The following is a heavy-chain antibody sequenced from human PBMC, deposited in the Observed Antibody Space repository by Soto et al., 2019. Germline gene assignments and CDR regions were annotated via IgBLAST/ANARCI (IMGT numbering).Heavy chain of an antibody. Sequence: PSETLSLTCTVSGGSISSGGYYWSWIRQHPGKGLEWIGYIYYSGSTYYHPSLKSRVTISVDTSKNQFSLKLSSVTAADTAVYHCAVQIVVVPAAIRGDNNWLDPWGQGTLVTVSS. CDR3: AVQIVVVPAAIRGDNNWLDP. V-gene: IGHV4-31*03. CDR1: GGSISSGGYY. D-gene: IGHD2-2*01. J-gene: IGHJ5*02. CDR2: IYYSGST.